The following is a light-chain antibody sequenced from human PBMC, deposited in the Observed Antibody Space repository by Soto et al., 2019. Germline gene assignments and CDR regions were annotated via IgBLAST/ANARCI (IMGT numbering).Light chain of an antibody. CDR1: SSDVGGYNY. J-gene: IGLJ2*01. Sequence: QSAVTQPPSASGSPGQSVTISCTGTSSDVGGYNYVSWYQHHPGKAPKLMIYEVIRRPSGVPDRFSGSKSGNTASLTVSGLQAEDEADYYCSSYAGSNNLVFGGGTKLTVL. CDR2: EVI. V-gene: IGLV2-8*01. CDR3: SSYAGSNNLV.